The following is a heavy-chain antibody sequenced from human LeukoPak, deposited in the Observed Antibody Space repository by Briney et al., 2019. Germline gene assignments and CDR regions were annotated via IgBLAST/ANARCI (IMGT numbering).Heavy chain of an antibody. J-gene: IGHJ4*02. Sequence: ASVKVSCKASGYTFTSYAMNWVRQAPGQGLEWMGWINTNTGNPTYAQGFTGRFVFSLDTSVSTAYLQIGSLKAEDTAVYYCARGCSGGSCYFGSFDYWGQGTLVTVSS. CDR3: ARGCSGGSCYFGSFDY. V-gene: IGHV7-4-1*01. CDR2: INTNTGNP. CDR1: GYTFTSYA. D-gene: IGHD2-15*01.